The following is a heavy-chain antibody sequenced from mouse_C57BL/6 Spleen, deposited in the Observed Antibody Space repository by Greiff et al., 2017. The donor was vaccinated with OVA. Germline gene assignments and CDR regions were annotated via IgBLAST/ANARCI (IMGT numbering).Heavy chain of an antibody. CDR1: GYAFSSYW. V-gene: IGHV1-80*01. Sequence: VQLQQSGAELVKPGASVKISCKASGYAFSSYWMNWVKQRPGTGLEWIGQIYPGDGDTNYNGKFKGKATLTADKSSSTAYMQLSSLTSEDSAVYFCARENYSFWYFDVRGTGTTVTVSS. J-gene: IGHJ1*03. D-gene: IGHD2-12*01. CDR2: IYPGDGDT. CDR3: ARENYSFWYFDV.